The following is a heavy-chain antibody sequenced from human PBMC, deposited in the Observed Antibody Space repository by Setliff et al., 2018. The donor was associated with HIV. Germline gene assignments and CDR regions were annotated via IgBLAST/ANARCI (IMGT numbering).Heavy chain of an antibody. CDR3: ASFFVTTVTNQDY. Sequence: TLSLTCTVYGGSFSNYYTNWIRQPPGKGLEWIGELSPSGTTRSNPSLQSRVTISLDTSNNQFSLKLTSVTAADTAMYYCASFFVTTVTNQDYWGQGTQVTVSS. D-gene: IGHD4-17*01. J-gene: IGHJ4*02. CDR2: LSPSGTT. CDR1: GGSFSNYY. V-gene: IGHV4-34*01.